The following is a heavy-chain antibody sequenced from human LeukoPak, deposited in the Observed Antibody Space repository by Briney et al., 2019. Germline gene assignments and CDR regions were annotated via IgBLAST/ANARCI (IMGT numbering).Heavy chain of an antibody. V-gene: IGHV1-2*02. D-gene: IGHD6-13*01. CDR3: ARLIAAAGTSGYYNYYMDV. J-gene: IGHJ6*03. CDR2: INPNSGGT. Sequence: ASVKVSCKASGYTFTGYYMHWVRRAPGQRLEWMGWINPNSGGTNYAQKFQGRVTLTKDTSISTAYMALSSLRSEDTAVYYCARLIAAAGTSGYYNYYMDVWGKGTTVTVSS. CDR1: GYTFTGYY.